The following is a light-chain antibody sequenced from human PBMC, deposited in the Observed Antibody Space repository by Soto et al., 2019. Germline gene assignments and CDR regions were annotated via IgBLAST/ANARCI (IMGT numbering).Light chain of an antibody. Sequence: DIVMTQSPDSLAVSPGERATINCKSSQSVLYSSNNKNYLAWYQQKPGQPPKLLIYWASTRESGVPDRFSGSGSGTDFTLTIRSLQAEDVAVYYCQQYYSNPPTFGGGTKVEIK. CDR3: QQYYSNPPT. V-gene: IGKV4-1*01. J-gene: IGKJ4*01. CDR1: QSVLYSSNNKNY. CDR2: WAS.